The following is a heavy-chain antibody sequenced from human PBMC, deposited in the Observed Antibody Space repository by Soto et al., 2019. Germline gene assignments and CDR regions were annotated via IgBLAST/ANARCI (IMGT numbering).Heavy chain of an antibody. CDR1: GFIFSNHG. CDR2: IWFDGSNK. J-gene: IGHJ4*02. V-gene: IGHV3-33*01. CDR3: ARETGYEGFGN. D-gene: IGHD3-9*01. Sequence: QVQLVESGGGVVQPGRSLRLSCAASGFIFSNHGMHWVRQAPGKGLEWVAAIWFDGSNKKYVKSVKGRFTISRDNSNDTLSLHMNSLRGEDTAVYYCARETGYEGFGNWGQGTLVTVST.